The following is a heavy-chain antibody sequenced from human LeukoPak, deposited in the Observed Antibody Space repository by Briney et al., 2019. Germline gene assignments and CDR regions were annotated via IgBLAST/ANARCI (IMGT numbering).Heavy chain of an antibody. CDR2: INSGGST. D-gene: IGHD6-13*01. CDR1: GFTFSSNY. J-gene: IGHJ6*03. V-gene: IGHV3-66*02. CDR3: ARASSSWYGFYYYYMDV. Sequence: TGGSLRLSCAASGFTFSSNYMSWVRQAPGKGLEWVSVINSGGSTYYADSVKGRVTISRDNSKNTLYLQMNSLRAEDTAVYYCARASSSWYGFYYYYMDVWGKGTTVTVSS.